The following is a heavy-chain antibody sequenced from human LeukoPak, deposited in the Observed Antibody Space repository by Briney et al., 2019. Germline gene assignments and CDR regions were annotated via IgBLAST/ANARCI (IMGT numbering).Heavy chain of an antibody. J-gene: IGHJ4*02. Sequence: SETLSLTCTVSGGPITEYFCNWIRQPAGKGLEWIGRIDASGNTDYNPSLKSRVTMSLDSSNSQCSLELTSVTAADTAVYYCAREVTLDIWGLDYLDYWGQGTLVTVSS. CDR2: IDASGNT. V-gene: IGHV4-4*07. D-gene: IGHD2-21*02. CDR3: AREVTLDIWGLDYLDY. CDR1: GGPITEYF.